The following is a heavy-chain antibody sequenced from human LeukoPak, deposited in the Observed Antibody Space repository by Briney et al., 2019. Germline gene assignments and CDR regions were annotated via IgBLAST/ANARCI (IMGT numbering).Heavy chain of an antibody. CDR3: AKDKYARITMVRGVAQDH. CDR2: ISWNSGSI. D-gene: IGHD3-10*01. J-gene: IGHJ4*02. CDR1: GFTFDDYA. Sequence: GGSLRLSCAASGFTFDDYAMHWVRQAPGKGLEWVSGISWNSGSIGYADSVKGRFTISRDNAKNSLYLQMNSLRAEDTALYYCAKDKYARITMVRGVAQDHWGQGTLVTVSS. V-gene: IGHV3-9*01.